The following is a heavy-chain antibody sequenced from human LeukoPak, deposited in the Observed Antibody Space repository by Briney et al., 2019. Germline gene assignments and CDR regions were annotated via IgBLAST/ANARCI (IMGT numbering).Heavy chain of an antibody. CDR2: ISAYNGNT. V-gene: IGHV1-18*01. D-gene: IGHD1-1*01. Sequence: ASVKVSCKASGYTFTSYGISWVRQAPGQGLEWMGWISAYNGNTNYAQKLQGRVTMTTDTSTSTAYMELRSLRSDDTAVYYCARDGPMTLGETRFDPWGQGTLVTVSS. J-gene: IGHJ5*02. CDR3: ARDGPMTLGETRFDP. CDR1: GYTFTSYG.